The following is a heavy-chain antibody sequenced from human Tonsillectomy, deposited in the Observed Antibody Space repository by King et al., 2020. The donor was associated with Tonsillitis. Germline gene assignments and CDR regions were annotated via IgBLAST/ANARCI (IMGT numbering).Heavy chain of an antibody. V-gene: IGHV4-34*01. CDR2: INHSGST. Sequence: VQLQQWGAGLLKPSETLSLTCAVYGGSFSGYYWSWIRQPPGKGLEWIGEINHSGSTNYNPSLKSRVTISVDTSKNQFSLKLSSVTAADTAVYYCARKVGIAVGYWGQGTLVTVSS. CDR1: GGSFSGYY. D-gene: IGHD6-19*01. CDR3: ARKVGIAVGY. J-gene: IGHJ4*02.